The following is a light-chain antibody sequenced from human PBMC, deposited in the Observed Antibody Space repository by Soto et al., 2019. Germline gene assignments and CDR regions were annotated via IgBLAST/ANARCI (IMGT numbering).Light chain of an antibody. Sequence: QSALTQPPSVSGTPGQSVAISCIGTSSDVGGYNRVSWYQQSPGTAPKLIICEVNNRPSGVPDRFSGSKSGNTASLTISGLQPEDEADYFCNSFTSSNTWVFGGGTQLTVL. V-gene: IGLV2-18*02. CDR3: NSFTSSNTWV. J-gene: IGLJ3*02. CDR2: EVN. CDR1: SSDVGGYNR.